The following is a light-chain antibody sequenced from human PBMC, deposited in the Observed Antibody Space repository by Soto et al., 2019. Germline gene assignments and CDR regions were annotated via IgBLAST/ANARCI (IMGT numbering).Light chain of an antibody. CDR2: EGV. Sequence: QSALTQPASVSGSPGQSITISCTGTSTDVGSYNLVSWYQHHPGKAPKFIIYEGVKRPSGVSNRFSGSKSGDTASLTISGLQAEDEAYYYCSSCAGRNTVLFGGGTQLTVL. V-gene: IGLV2-23*01. CDR1: STDVGSYNL. J-gene: IGLJ2*01. CDR3: SSCAGRNTVL.